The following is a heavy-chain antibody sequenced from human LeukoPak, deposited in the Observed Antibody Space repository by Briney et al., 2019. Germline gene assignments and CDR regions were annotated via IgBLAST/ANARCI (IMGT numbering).Heavy chain of an antibody. Sequence: GASVKVSCKASGYTFTSYDINWVRQATGQGLEWMGWMNPNSGNTGYAQKFQGRVTITRNTSISTAYMELSSVRSEDTAVYYCAGGHPYDSSGYVDYWGQGTLVTVSS. CDR3: AGGHPYDSSGYVDY. V-gene: IGHV1-8*03. D-gene: IGHD3-22*01. CDR1: GYTFTSYD. J-gene: IGHJ4*02. CDR2: MNPNSGNT.